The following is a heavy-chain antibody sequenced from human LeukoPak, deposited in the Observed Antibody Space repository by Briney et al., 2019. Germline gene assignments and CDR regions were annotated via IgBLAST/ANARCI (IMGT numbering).Heavy chain of an antibody. D-gene: IGHD3-22*01. CDR2: IHPGDSDT. V-gene: IGHV5-51*01. Sequence: GESLKISCKGSGYSLTSYWIGWVRQMPGKGLEWTGMIHPGDSDTRYSPSFQGQVTISADKSISTAYLQWSSLKASAAAMYYCARRHSSGYYQDNWGQGTLVTVSS. J-gene: IGHJ4*02. CDR3: ARRHSSGYYQDN. CDR1: GYSLTSYW.